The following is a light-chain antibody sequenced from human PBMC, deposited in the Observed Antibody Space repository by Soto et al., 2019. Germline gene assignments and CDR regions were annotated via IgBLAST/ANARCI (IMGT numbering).Light chain of an antibody. J-gene: IGLJ2*01. V-gene: IGLV2-23*01. CDR1: SSNVGTYDL. CDR3: CSFAVGAALV. CDR2: EGT. Sequence: QSALTQPASVSASPGQSITISCTGTSSNVGTYDLVSWYQHHPDKAPKLIIYEGTKRPSGISSRFSGSKSGNTASLTISGLQAEDDADYYCCSFAVGAALVFGGGTKLTFL.